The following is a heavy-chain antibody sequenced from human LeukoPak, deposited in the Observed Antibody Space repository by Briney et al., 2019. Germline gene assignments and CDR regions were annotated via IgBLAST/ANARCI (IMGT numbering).Heavy chain of an antibody. V-gene: IGHV3-30*14. Sequence: PGGSLRLSCAASGFTFSSYAMHWVRQAPGKGLEWVAVISYDGSNKYYADSVKGRFTISRDNSKNTLYLQMNSLRAEDTAVYYCAREQGYYDSYFDYWGQGTLVTVSS. CDR1: GFTFSSYA. CDR2: ISYDGSNK. CDR3: AREQGYYDSYFDY. J-gene: IGHJ4*02. D-gene: IGHD3-22*01.